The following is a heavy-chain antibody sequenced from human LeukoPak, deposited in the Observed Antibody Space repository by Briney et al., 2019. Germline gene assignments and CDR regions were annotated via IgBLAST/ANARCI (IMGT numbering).Heavy chain of an antibody. CDR3: ARVFGYSYGYDYFDY. V-gene: IGHV3-7*01. D-gene: IGHD5-18*01. CDR1: GFTFSSYW. Sequence: GSLRLSCXASGFTFSSYWMSWVRQAPGKGLEWVANIKQDGSEKYYVDSVKGRFTISRDNAKNSLYLQMNSLRAEDTAVYYCARVFGYSYGYDYFDYWGQGTLVTVSS. CDR2: IKQDGSEK. J-gene: IGHJ4*02.